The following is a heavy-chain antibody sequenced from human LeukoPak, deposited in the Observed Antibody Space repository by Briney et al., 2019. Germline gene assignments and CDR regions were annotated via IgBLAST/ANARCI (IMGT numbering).Heavy chain of an antibody. CDR1: GFTFSIYG. Sequence: GGSLRLSCAASGFTFSIYGMHWVRQAPGKGLEWVAFMSYDGSDKYYADSVKGRFTISRDTSKNTLFLQMNSLRAEDTAVYYCAKDGCGSSACYSLFDYYGIDVWGQGATVTVSS. CDR3: AKDGCGSSACYSLFDYYGIDV. CDR2: MSYDGSDK. J-gene: IGHJ6*02. D-gene: IGHD2-2*01. V-gene: IGHV3-30*18.